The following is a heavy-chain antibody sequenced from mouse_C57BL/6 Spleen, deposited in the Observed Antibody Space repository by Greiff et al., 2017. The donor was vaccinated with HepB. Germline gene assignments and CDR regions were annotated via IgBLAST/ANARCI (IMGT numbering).Heavy chain of an antibody. J-gene: IGHJ2*01. D-gene: IGHD4-1*01. CDR3: AREDWYFDY. CDR2: ISDGGSYT. CDR1: GFTFSSYA. V-gene: IGHV5-4*01. Sequence: EVQLVESGGGLVKPGGSLTLSCAASGFTFSSYAMSWVRQTPEKRLEWVATISDGGSYTYYPDNVKGRFTISRDNATNNLYLQLSHLRSEDTAMYYCAREDWYFDYWGQGTTLTVSS.